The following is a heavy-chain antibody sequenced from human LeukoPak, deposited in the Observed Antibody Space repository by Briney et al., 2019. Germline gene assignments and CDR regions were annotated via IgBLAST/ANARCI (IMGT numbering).Heavy chain of an antibody. V-gene: IGHV1-69*13. D-gene: IGHD6-19*01. CDR1: GGTFSRFT. CDR3: ARQAVAGTEDY. J-gene: IGHJ4*02. CDR2: ITPIFGTA. Sequence: SVKVSCKASGGTFSRFTISWVRQAPGQGFEWMGGITPIFGTANFAQKFQGRVSITADESTSTAFMELSSLRSEDTAVYYCARQAVAGTEDYWGQGTLVTVSS.